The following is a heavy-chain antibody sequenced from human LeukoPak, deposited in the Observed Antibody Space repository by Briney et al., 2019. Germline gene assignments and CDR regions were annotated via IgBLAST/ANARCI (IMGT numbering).Heavy chain of an antibody. CDR3: AREGLRSIAARRGTRDYMDV. V-gene: IGHV3-30*04. CDR2: ISFDGSNK. D-gene: IGHD6-6*01. J-gene: IGHJ6*03. CDR1: GFTVSTYA. Sequence: GRSLRLSCAASGFTVSTYAMHWVRQAPGKGLEWVAVISFDGSNKYYADSVKGRFTISRDSSKNTLYLQMNSLRAEDTAVYYCAREGLRSIAARRGTRDYMDVWGKGTTVIVSS.